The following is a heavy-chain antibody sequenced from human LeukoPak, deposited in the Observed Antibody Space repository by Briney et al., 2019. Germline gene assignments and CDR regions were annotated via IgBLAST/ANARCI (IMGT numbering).Heavy chain of an antibody. Sequence: GGSLRLSCAASGFTVSSNYMSWVRQAPGKGLEWVSVIYSGGSTYYVDSVRGRFIVSRDNSKNMLYLQMNSLRAEDTAVYYCARPYNSGWYTIDYWGQGTLVTVSS. J-gene: IGHJ4*02. CDR1: GFTVSSNY. D-gene: IGHD6-19*01. CDR2: IYSGGST. V-gene: IGHV3-53*01. CDR3: ARPYNSGWYTIDY.